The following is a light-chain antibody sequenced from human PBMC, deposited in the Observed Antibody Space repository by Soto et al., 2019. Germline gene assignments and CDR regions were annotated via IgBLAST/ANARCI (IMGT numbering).Light chain of an antibody. CDR3: QKYNSAPRT. CDR1: QDISHY. CDR2: VAS. V-gene: IGKV1-27*01. Sequence: DIQMTQSPSSLSASVGDRVTITCRASQDISHYLAWYQQKPGKAPKLLIDVASTLQSGVPSRFSGSGSGTEFTLTISSLQPEDVATYYCQKYNSAPRTFGQGTKVEIK. J-gene: IGKJ1*01.